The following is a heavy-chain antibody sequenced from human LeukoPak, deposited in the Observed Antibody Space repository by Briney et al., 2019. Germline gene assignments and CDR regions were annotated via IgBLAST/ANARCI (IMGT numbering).Heavy chain of an antibody. D-gene: IGHD3-10*01. CDR2: INPNSGGT. J-gene: IGHJ4*02. Sequence: GASVKVSCKASGYTFTGYFMHWVRQAPGQGLEWMGWINPNSGGTNYAQKFQGRVTMTTDTSTSTAYMELRSLRSDDTAVYYCARAASGFDYWGQGTLVTVSS. CDR1: GYTFTGYF. CDR3: ARAASGFDY. V-gene: IGHV1-2*02.